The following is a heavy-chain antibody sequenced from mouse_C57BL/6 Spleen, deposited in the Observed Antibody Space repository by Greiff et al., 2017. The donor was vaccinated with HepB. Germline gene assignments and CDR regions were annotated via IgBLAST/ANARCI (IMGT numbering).Heavy chain of an antibody. CDR1: GFNIKDDY. J-gene: IGHJ2*01. Sequence: EVKLMESGAELVRPGASVKLSCTASGFNIKDDYMHWVKQRPEQGLEWIGWIDPENGDTEYASKFQGKATITADTSSNTAYLQLSSLTSEDTAVYYCTAQGGIYYDYWGQGTTLTVSS. CDR2: IDPENGDT. D-gene: IGHD3-1*01. CDR3: TAQGGIYYDY. V-gene: IGHV14-4*01.